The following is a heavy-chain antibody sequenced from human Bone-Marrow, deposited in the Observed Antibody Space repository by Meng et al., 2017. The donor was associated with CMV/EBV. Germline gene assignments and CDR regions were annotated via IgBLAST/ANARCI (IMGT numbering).Heavy chain of an antibody. V-gene: IGHV4-34*01. CDR2: INHSGST. CDR3: ARGRGYCSDTSCYWADY. J-gene: IGHJ4*02. Sequence: SQTLSLTCAVYSVSFSGYYWSWIRHSPGKGLEWIGEINHSGSTNYNPSLRSRVTISVDTSKNQFSLKLTSVTTADTAVYYCARGRGYCSDTSCYWADYWGQGSLVTVSS. D-gene: IGHD2-2*01. CDR1: SVSFSGYY.